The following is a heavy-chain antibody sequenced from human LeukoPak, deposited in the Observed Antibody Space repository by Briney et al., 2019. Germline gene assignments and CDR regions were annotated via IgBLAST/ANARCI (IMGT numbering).Heavy chain of an antibody. V-gene: IGHV1-18*01. CDR2: ISGDNGNT. CDR3: ARSSKESSGFSYDWYLDL. J-gene: IGHJ2*01. CDR1: DYTFSSYG. Sequence: ASVKVSCRASDYTFSSYGISWVRQAPGQGLEWMGWISGDNGNTKYAQNLQGRVTMTTDTSTSTAYMELRSLRSDDTAVYYRARSSKESSGFSYDWYLDLWGRGALVTVSS. D-gene: IGHD3-22*01.